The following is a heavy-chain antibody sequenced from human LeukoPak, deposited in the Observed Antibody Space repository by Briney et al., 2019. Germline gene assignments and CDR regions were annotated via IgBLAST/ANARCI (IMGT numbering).Heavy chain of an antibody. CDR1: GFTLRNYW. Sequence: GGSLRLSCAASGFTLRNYWMHWVRQVPGRGLVWVSRISGDGSGTNYADSVKGRFTISRDNAKNTVYLQMNSLRAEDTAVYYCARHYGSGSYSVDYWGQGTLVSVSS. CDR3: ARHYGSGSYSVDY. CDR2: ISGDGSGT. J-gene: IGHJ4*02. V-gene: IGHV3-74*01. D-gene: IGHD3-10*01.